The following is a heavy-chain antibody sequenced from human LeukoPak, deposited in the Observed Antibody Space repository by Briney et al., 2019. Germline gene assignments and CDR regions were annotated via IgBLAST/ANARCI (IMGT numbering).Heavy chain of an antibody. CDR1: GFSFSSFG. D-gene: IGHD2/OR15-2a*01. CDR2: VRYDGNNK. Sequence: GGSLRLSRAPSGFSFSSFGVHSVRPARGKGLEWVACVRYDGNNKYEAEPVKRRFTIARDNSKSTLYLQTDSLRAEDTAVYCCAKDTAAAKYFFQDGGQGALVTVSS. J-gene: IGHJ4*02. CDR3: AKDTAAAKYFFQD. V-gene: IGHV3-30*02.